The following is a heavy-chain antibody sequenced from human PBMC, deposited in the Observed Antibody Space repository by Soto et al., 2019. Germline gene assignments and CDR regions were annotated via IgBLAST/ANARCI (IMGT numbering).Heavy chain of an antibody. CDR2: IDWDDDK. CDR1: GFSLRNSGMR. J-gene: IGHJ5*02. D-gene: IGHD1-1*01. Sequence: SGPTLVNPTQTLTLTCTFSGFSLRNSGMRVSWIRQPPGKALEWLARIDWDDDKFYSSSLRTRLTISKDTSKNQVVLTMTNMDPVDTATYYCAKTGTDGSWFDPWGQGTLVTISS. CDR3: AKTGTDGSWFDP. V-gene: IGHV2-70*04.